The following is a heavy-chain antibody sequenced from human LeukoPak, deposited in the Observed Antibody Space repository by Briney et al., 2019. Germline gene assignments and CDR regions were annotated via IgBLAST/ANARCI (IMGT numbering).Heavy chain of an antibody. D-gene: IGHD5-24*01. V-gene: IGHV4-34*01. Sequence: PSETLSLTCAVYGGSFSGYYWSWIRQPPGKGLEWIGEINHSGSTNYNPSLKSRVTISVDTSKSQFSLKLSSVTAADTAVYYCARVVYQRWLQLDWFDPWGQGTLVTVSS. CDR2: INHSGST. CDR3: ARVVYQRWLQLDWFDP. J-gene: IGHJ5*02. CDR1: GGSFSGYY.